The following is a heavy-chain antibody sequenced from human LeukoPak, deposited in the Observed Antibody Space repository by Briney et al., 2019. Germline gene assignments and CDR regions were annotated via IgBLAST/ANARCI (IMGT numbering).Heavy chain of an antibody. J-gene: IGHJ4*02. CDR2: IYPRDSRT. Sequence: GESLKISCKGSGYSFSSYWIAWVRQMPGKGLEWMGVIYPRDSRTTYSPSFQDQVTISAGKSISTAYPQWTSLKASDTAMYYCARHLSDITSSPNYWGPGTLVTVSS. D-gene: IGHD2-2*01. CDR3: ARHLSDITSSPNY. CDR1: GYSFSSYW. V-gene: IGHV5-51*01.